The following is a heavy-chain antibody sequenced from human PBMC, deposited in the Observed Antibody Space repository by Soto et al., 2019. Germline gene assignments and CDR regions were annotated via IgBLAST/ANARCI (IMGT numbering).Heavy chain of an antibody. V-gene: IGHV3-33*01. CDR3: ARDSSGWYGY. J-gene: IGHJ4*02. Sequence: GVSLRLSCAASGFTFSSYGMHCGRQAPGKGLEWVAVIWYDGSNKYYADSVKGRFTISRDNSKNTLYLQMNSLRAEDTAVYYCARDSSGWYGYWGQGTLVTVSS. D-gene: IGHD6-19*01. CDR2: IWYDGSNK. CDR1: GFTFSSYG.